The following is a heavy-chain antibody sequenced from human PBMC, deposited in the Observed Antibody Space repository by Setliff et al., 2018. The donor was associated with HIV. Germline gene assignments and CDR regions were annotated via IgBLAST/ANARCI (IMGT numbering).Heavy chain of an antibody. D-gene: IGHD1-1*01. CDR3: ARVRTSTGAQY. CDR2: INPDGNER. J-gene: IGHJ4*02. Sequence: GGSLRLSCVASGLDIGDYWMTWVRQAPGKGLEWVANINPDGNERYYMESVQGRFTISRDNIQNSLLLQMNSLTADDAAVYYCARVRTSTGAQYWGQGTLVTAPQ. V-gene: IGHV3-7*03. CDR1: GLDIGDYW.